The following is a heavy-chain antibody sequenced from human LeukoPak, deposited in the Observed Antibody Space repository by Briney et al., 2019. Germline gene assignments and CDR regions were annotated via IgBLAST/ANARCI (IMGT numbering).Heavy chain of an antibody. CDR1: GFTFSSYG. CDR3: AKDLAWQWLAYYYYYGMDV. Sequence: GGSLRLSCAASGFTFSSYGMHRVRQAPGKGLEWVAVISYDGSNKYYADSVKGRFTISRDNSKNTLYLQMNSLRAEDTAVYYCAKDLAWQWLAYYYYYGMDVWGQGTTVTVSS. D-gene: IGHD6-19*01. CDR2: ISYDGSNK. V-gene: IGHV3-30*18. J-gene: IGHJ6*02.